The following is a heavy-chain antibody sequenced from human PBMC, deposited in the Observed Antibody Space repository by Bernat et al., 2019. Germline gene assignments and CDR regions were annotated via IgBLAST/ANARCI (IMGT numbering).Heavy chain of an antibody. CDR1: GYTFTGYY. D-gene: IGHD5-12*01. CDR3: AESRNAQATLTP. Sequence: QVQLVQSGAEVKKPGASVKVSCKASGYTFTGYYMHWVRQAPGQGPEWMGRINPNSGGTNYAQKFQGRVSRTRDTSISTAYMELSRLRSDDTAVYYCAESRNAQATLTPWGQGTLVTVSS. V-gene: IGHV1-2*06. J-gene: IGHJ4*02. CDR2: INPNSGGT.